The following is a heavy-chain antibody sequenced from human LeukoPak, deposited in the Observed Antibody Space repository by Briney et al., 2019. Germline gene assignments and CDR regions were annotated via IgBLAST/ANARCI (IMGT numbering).Heavy chain of an antibody. V-gene: IGHV4-39*07. Sequence: SETLSLTCTVSGGSITSGSYYCGSIRQPPGNGLGWVRTIYYSGNTYYNPSIKSPLTISVDTSKNQFSLKLSSVTAADTAVYYCARDLGDSSSYYRPAFAYWGQGTLVTVSS. CDR2: IYYSGNT. CDR1: GGSITSGSYY. J-gene: IGHJ4*02. CDR3: ARDLGDSSSYYRPAFAY. D-gene: IGHD3-22*01.